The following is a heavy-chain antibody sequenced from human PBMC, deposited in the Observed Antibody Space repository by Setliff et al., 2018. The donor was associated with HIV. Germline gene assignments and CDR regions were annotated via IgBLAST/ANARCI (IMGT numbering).Heavy chain of an antibody. J-gene: IGHJ5*02. V-gene: IGHV4-4*07. CDR3: ARGRKAVGDWFDP. D-gene: IGHD1-26*01. CDR1: GGSMSGYY. Sequence: KTSETLSLTCTVSGGSMSGYYWNWIRQPAGKGLEWIGRIYSSGSTNFNPSLKSRINMSVDMSKNQVSMKLTSVTAADTALYYCARGRKAVGDWFDPWGQGIQVTVSS. CDR2: IYSSGST.